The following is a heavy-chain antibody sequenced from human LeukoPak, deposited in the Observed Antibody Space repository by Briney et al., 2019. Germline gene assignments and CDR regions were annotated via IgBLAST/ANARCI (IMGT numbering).Heavy chain of an antibody. Sequence: PSETLSLTCTVSGGSISSYYWSWIRQPPGKGLEWIGYIYYSGSTNYNPSLKRRVTISVDTSKNQFSLKLSSVTAADTAVYYCARLDCSGGSCLTNWFDPWGQGTLVTVSS. CDR3: ARLDCSGGSCLTNWFDP. CDR2: IYYSGST. D-gene: IGHD2-15*01. CDR1: GGSISSYY. V-gene: IGHV4-59*01. J-gene: IGHJ5*02.